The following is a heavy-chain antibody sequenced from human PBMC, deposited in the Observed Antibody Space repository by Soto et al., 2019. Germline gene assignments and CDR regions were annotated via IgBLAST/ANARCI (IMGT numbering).Heavy chain of an antibody. Sequence: SETLSLTCAVYGGSFSGYDRNWIRQSPGKGLEWIGDINHSGGTNYNPSLKSRVTISLDTSKNQFSLRLSSVTAADTAVYYCATAHYDFWSGFSQKYYFDYWGQGTQVTVSS. CDR3: ATAHYDFWSGFSQKYYFDY. D-gene: IGHD3-3*01. J-gene: IGHJ4*02. CDR2: INHSGGT. CDR1: GGSFSGYD. V-gene: IGHV4-34*01.